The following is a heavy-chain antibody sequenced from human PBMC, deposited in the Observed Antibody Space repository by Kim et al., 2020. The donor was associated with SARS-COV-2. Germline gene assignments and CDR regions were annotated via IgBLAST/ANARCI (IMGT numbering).Heavy chain of an antibody. CDR1: GFRFSTSP. CDR3: AKGGTNSGFDY. Sequence: GGSLRLSCVASGFRFSTSPLGWVRQPPGEGLEWVSRISWDGTRTYYADSVKGRVTMSSDKSKNTVYLHMNNLRVEDTAVYYCAKGGTNSGFDYWGQRAQVTGSS. D-gene: IGHD2-8*01. CDR2: ISWDGTRT. J-gene: IGHJ4*02. V-gene: IGHV3-23*01.